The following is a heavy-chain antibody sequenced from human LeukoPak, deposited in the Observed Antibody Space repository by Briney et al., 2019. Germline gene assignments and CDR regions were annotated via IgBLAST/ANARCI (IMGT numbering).Heavy chain of an antibody. V-gene: IGHV1-18*04. D-gene: IGHD3-9*01. CDR2: ISAYNGNT. J-gene: IGHJ4*02. CDR3: ARDKGYDILTGYEKFDY. CDR1: GYTFTSYG. Sequence: GASVKVSCKTSGYTFTSYGISWVRQAPGQGLEWMGWISAYNGNTHYAQKLQGRVTMTTDTSTSTAYMELRSLRSDDTAVYYCARDKGYDILTGYEKFDYWGQGTLVTVSS.